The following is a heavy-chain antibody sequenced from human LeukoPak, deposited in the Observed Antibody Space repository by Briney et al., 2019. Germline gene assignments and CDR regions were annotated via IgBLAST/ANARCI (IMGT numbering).Heavy chain of an antibody. Sequence: GGSLRLSCAASGFTFSSYGMSWVRQAPGKGLEWVSAIETGGASTYYADSVKGRFSISRDNSKNTLYLQMNSLRAEDTAVYYCARDPGGLGEFFFWGQGTLVTVSS. V-gene: IGHV3-23*01. CDR2: IETGGAST. D-gene: IGHD3-16*01. CDR1: GFTFSSYG. J-gene: IGHJ4*02. CDR3: ARDPGGLGEFFF.